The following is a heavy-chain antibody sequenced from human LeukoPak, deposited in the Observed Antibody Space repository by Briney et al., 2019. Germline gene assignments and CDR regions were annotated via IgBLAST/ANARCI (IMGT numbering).Heavy chain of an antibody. Sequence: GGSLRLSCAASGFTFSSYWMSWVRQAPGKGLEWVANIKHGGSEKLYVDSVKGRFTISRDDAKNLLFLQMNSLRAEDTAVYYCARSGAEHRYGFDPWGQGTLVTVSS. CDR1: GFTFSSYW. CDR2: IKHGGSEK. D-gene: IGHD1-14*01. J-gene: IGHJ5*02. V-gene: IGHV3-7*01. CDR3: ARSGAEHRYGFDP.